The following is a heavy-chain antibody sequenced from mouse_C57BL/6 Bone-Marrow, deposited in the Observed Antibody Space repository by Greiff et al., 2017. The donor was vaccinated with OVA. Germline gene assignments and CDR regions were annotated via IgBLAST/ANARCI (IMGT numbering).Heavy chain of an antibody. V-gene: IGHV5-17*01. CDR3: ARPNYGSHFAY. CDR1: GFTFSDYG. J-gene: IGHJ3*01. CDR2: ISSGSSTI. D-gene: IGHD1-1*01. Sequence: DVMLVESGGGLVKPGGSLKLSCAASGFTFSDYGMHWVRQAPEKGLEWVAYISSGSSTIYYADTVKGRFTISRDNAKNTLFLQMTSLRSEDTAMYYCARPNYGSHFAYWGQGTLVTVSA.